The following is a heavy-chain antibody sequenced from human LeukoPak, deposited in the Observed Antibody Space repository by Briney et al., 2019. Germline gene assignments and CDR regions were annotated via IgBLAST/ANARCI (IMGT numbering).Heavy chain of an antibody. Sequence: GGSLRLSCAASGFTFSSYSMNWVRQAPGKGLEWVSYISSTNGYIYYADSVRGRFTISRDNAKNSLSLQMNSLRAEDTAVYYCARERGGDDYFDYWGQGTLVTVSS. CDR1: GFTFSSYS. CDR3: ARERGGDDYFDY. CDR2: ISSTNGYI. J-gene: IGHJ4*02. D-gene: IGHD3-16*01. V-gene: IGHV3-21*01.